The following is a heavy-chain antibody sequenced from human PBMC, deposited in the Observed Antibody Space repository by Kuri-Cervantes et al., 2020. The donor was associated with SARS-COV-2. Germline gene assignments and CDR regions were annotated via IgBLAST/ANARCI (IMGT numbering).Heavy chain of an antibody. CDR1: GFTFSSYG. CDR2: IWYDGSNK. CDR3: ARDNMVRGVQYYYYYGMDV. Sequence: LSLTCAASGFTFSSYGMHWVRQAPGKGLEWVAVIWYDGSNKYYADSVKGRFTISRDNSKNTLYLQMNSLRAEDTAVYYCARDNMVRGVQYYYYYGMDVWAKGPRSPSP. J-gene: IGHJ6*02. V-gene: IGHV3-33*08. D-gene: IGHD3-10*01.